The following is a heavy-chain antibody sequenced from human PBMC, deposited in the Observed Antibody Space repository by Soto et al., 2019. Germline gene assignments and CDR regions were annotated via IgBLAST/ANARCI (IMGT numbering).Heavy chain of an antibody. D-gene: IGHD6-13*01. CDR2: ISHSGST. J-gene: IGHJ5*02. V-gene: IGHV4-4*02. CDR1: GDSINSSHW. CDR3: ARGSIAAAGTS. Sequence: SETLSLTCAVSGDSINSSHWWNWVRQPPGKGLEWIGQISHSGSTNYNPSLTSRVNKSVDKSKNHFSLNLTSATPEDTAVYYCARGSIAAAGTSWGQGTLVTVSS.